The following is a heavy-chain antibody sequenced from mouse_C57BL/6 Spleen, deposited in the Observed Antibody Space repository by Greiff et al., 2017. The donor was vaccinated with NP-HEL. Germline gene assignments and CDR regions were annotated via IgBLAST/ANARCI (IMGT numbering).Heavy chain of an antibody. CDR3: ARELRLQGYAMDY. CDR1: GFNIKNTY. J-gene: IGHJ4*01. Sequence: EVQLQQSVAELVRPGASVKLSCTASGFNIKNTYMHWVKQRPEQGLEWIGRIDPANGNTKYAPKFQGKATITADTSSNTAYLQRSSLTSEDTAIYCGARELRLQGYAMDYWGQGTSVTVSS. D-gene: IGHD3-2*02. CDR2: IDPANGNT. V-gene: IGHV14-3*01.